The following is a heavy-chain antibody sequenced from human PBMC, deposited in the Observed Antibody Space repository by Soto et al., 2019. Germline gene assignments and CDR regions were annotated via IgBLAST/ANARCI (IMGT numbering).Heavy chain of an antibody. Sequence: SETLSLTCTVSGGSIRDYFWTWIRQPPGKGLEWIGYIYYSGRTNYNPSLKSRVSISVDTSKNHFSLQLRPVTAADTAVYYCARVGGDDFGDSGGFDYWGQGTLVTVSS. CDR1: GGSIRDYF. V-gene: IGHV4-59*01. J-gene: IGHJ4*02. CDR3: ARVGGDDFGDSGGFDY. D-gene: IGHD4-17*01. CDR2: IYYSGRT.